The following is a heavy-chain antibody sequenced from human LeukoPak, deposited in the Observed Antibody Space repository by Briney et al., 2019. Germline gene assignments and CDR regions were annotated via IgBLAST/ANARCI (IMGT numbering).Heavy chain of an antibody. J-gene: IGHJ5*02. CDR1: GFTVSSNY. Sequence: PGGSLRLSCAASGFTVSSNYMSWVRQAPGKGLEWVSAISGSGGSTYYADSVKGRFTISRDNSKNTLYLQMNSLRAEDTAVYYCAKDLVRGEDWFDPWGQGTLVTVSS. CDR2: ISGSGGST. D-gene: IGHD3-10*01. V-gene: IGHV3-23*01. CDR3: AKDLVRGEDWFDP.